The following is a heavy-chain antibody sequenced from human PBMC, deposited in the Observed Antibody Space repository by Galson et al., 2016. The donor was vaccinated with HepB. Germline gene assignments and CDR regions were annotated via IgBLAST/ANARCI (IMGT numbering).Heavy chain of an antibody. D-gene: IGHD3-9*01. J-gene: IGHJ4*02. CDR3: AKGGYFDILTGYSSIDY. V-gene: IGHV3-23*01. CDR1: GFTFRTYA. Sequence: SLRLSCAASGFTFRTYAMNWVRQAPGKGLEWVSSISGTGGSTYYADSVKGWFTISRDSSKNTLYLQMNSLRAEDTAVYYCAKGGYFDILTGYSSIDYWGQGTLVTVSS. CDR2: ISGTGGST.